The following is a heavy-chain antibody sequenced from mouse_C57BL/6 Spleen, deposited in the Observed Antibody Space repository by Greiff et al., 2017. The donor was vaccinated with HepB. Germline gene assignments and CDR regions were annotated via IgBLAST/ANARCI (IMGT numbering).Heavy chain of an antibody. J-gene: IGHJ1*03. CDR1: GFTFSDYG. CDR3: ARRGPETYYYGSAPDV. Sequence: EVNVVESGGGLVKPGGSLKLSCAASGFTFSDYGMHWVRQAPEKGLEWVAYISSGSSTIYYADTVKGRFTISRDNAKNTLFLQMTSLRSEDTAMYYCARRGPETYYYGSAPDVWGTGTTVTVSS. V-gene: IGHV5-17*01. CDR2: ISSGSSTI. D-gene: IGHD1-1*01.